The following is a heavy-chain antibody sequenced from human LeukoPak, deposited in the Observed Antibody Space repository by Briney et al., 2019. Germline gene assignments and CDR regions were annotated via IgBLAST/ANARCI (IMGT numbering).Heavy chain of an antibody. CDR1: GFTFSSYS. CDR3: AKEGSVVVTAICYY. D-gene: IGHD2-21*02. CDR2: ISSSSSYI. V-gene: IGHV3-21*04. J-gene: IGHJ4*02. Sequence: GGSLRLSCAASGFTFSSYSMNWVRQAPGKGLEWVSSISSSSSYIYYADSVKGRLTISRDNSKNTLYLQMNSLRAEDTAVYYCAKEGSVVVTAICYYWGQGTLVTVSS.